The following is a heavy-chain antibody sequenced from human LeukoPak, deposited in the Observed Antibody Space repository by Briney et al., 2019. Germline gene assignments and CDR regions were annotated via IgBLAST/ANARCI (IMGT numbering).Heavy chain of an antibody. CDR3: ARKGYYYDSSGYYHSAFDI. CDR1: GCSFTSYW. Sequence: GESLKISCKGSGCSFTSYWIGWVRQMPGKGLEWMGIIYPGDSDTRYSPSFQGQVTTSADKSISTAYLQWSSLKASDTAMYYCARKGYYYDSSGYYHSAFDIWGQGTMVTVSS. V-gene: IGHV5-51*01. CDR2: IYPGDSDT. D-gene: IGHD3-22*01. J-gene: IGHJ3*02.